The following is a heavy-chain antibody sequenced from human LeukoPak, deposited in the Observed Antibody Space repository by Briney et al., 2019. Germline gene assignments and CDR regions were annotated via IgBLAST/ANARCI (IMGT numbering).Heavy chain of an antibody. Sequence: PGGSLRLSCAASGFTFSSYAMHWVRQAPGKGLEWVAVISYDGSNKYYADSVKGRFTISRDNSKNTLYLQMNSLRAEDTAVYYCARDVSSGWYFDYWGQGTPVTVSS. D-gene: IGHD6-19*01. J-gene: IGHJ4*02. CDR2: ISYDGSNK. CDR1: GFTFSSYA. CDR3: ARDVSSGWYFDY. V-gene: IGHV3-30-3*01.